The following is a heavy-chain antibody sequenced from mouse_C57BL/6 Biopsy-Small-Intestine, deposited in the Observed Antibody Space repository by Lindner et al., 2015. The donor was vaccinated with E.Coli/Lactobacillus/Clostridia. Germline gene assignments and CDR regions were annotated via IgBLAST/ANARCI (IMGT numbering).Heavy chain of an antibody. Sequence: SVKVSCKASGNTFSGFDLYWVRQAPGQRFEWMGWINAGNGNTKYSQKLQDRVTFTWDISARTAYLELSSLRSEDTAVYYCWGLRYFDWLSLQWGQGTPVTVSS. J-gene: IGHJ4*01. D-gene: IGHD2-2*01. V-gene: IGHV1-84*02. CDR3: WGLRYFDWLSLQ. CDR1: GNTFSGFD. CDR2: INAGNGNT.